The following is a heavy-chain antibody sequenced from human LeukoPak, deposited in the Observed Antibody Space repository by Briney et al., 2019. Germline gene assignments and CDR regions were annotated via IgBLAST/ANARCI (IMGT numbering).Heavy chain of an antibody. CDR3: AKGLVNCGGDCYSGGMDV. Sequence: GGSLLLSCAASGFTFSSYAMSGVRPAPGKGLEWVSAISGSGGSTYYADSVKGRFTISRDNSKNTLYLQMNSLRAEDTAVYYCAKGLVNCGGDCYSGGMDVWGQGTTVTVSS. J-gene: IGHJ6*02. V-gene: IGHV3-23*01. CDR2: ISGSGGST. D-gene: IGHD2-21*02. CDR1: GFTFSSYA.